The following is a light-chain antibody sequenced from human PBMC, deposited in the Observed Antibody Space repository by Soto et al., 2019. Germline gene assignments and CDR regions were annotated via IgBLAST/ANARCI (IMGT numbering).Light chain of an antibody. CDR2: AAS. V-gene: IGKV1-27*01. J-gene: IGKJ4*01. CDR3: QKYDSAPLT. CDR1: QSISSY. Sequence: DIQLTQSPSTLPASVGDRFTITVRASQSISSYLNWYQQKPGKAPKLLIYAASTLQSGAPSRFSGGGSGTDFTLTINSLQPEDVATYYCQKYDSAPLTFGGGTKVDI.